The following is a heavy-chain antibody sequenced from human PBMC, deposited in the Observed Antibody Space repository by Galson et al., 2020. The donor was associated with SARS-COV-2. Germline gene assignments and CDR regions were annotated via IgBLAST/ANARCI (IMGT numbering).Heavy chain of an antibody. CDR3: ARGFWGLTPHGMDV. V-gene: IGHV6-1*01. CDR1: GDSVSTNSVA. D-gene: IGHD3-16*01. CDR2: TYYRFKWYN. J-gene: IGHJ6*02. Sequence: SLTPSLTFSISGDSVSTNSVAWYWIRQSPLRGLEWLGRTYYRFKWYNDYAVSVKSRITINPDTSKNQFSLQLNSVTPEDTAVYYCARGFWGLTPHGMDVWGQGTTVTVSS.